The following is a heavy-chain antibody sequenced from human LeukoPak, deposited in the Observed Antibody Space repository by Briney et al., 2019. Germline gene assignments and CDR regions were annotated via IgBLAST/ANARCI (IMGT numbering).Heavy chain of an antibody. V-gene: IGHV3-33*06. CDR3: AKGLDIVVVPAAPGY. Sequence: PGGSLRLSCAASGFTFSNYAMHWVRQAPGKGLEWVTVIWSDTNNKYYADSVKGRFTISRDNSKNTLYLQMNSLRAEDTAVYYCAKGLDIVVVPAAPGYWGQGTLVTVSS. CDR1: GFTFSNYA. J-gene: IGHJ4*02. D-gene: IGHD2-2*03. CDR2: IWSDTNNK.